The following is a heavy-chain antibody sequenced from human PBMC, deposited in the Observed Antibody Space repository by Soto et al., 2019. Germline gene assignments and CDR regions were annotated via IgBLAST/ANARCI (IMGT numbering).Heavy chain of an antibody. CDR1: GGTFSSYA. CDR2: IIPIFGTA. V-gene: IGHV1-69*13. Sequence: VASVKVSCKASGGTFSSYAISWVRQAPGQGLEWMGGIIPIFGTANYAQKFQGRVTITADESTSTAYMELSSLRSEDTAVYYCARAASMIRYAPFDYWGQGTLVTVSS. CDR3: ARAASMIRYAPFDY. J-gene: IGHJ4*02. D-gene: IGHD3-22*01.